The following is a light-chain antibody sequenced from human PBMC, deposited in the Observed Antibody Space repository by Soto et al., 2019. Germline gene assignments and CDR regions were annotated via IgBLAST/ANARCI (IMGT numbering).Light chain of an antibody. J-gene: IGKJ1*01. CDR1: QTISSW. Sequence: DIQMTHSPSTLSGSVGDRVTITCRASQTISSWLAWYQQKPGKAPKLLIYKASTLKSGVPQRFSGSGSATEFTLTISSLPTDDFSTYYCQQYHSYWTFGQGTKVDI. V-gene: IGKV1-5*03. CDR3: QQYHSYWT. CDR2: KAS.